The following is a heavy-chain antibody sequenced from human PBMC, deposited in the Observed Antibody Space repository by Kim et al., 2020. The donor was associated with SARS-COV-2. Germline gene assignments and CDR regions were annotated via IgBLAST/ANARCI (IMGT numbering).Heavy chain of an antibody. J-gene: IGHJ6*02. CDR1: GFTFSSYG. D-gene: IGHD2-15*01. V-gene: IGHV3-33*01. CDR2: IWYDGSNK. CDR3: ARDEPIVVGVADTLGYYGMAV. Sequence: GGSLRLSCAASGFTFSSYGMHWVRQAPGKGLEWVAFIWYDGSNKYYADSVKGRFTISRDNSKNTLYLQMNSLRAEDTAVYFCARDEPIVVGVADTLGYYGMAVWGQGTTVTVSS.